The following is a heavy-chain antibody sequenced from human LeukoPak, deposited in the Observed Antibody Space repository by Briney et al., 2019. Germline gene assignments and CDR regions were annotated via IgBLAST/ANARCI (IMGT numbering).Heavy chain of an antibody. Sequence: SETLSLTCTVSGSSINTPYYWAWIRQPPGEGLEWIGNIFHGLTTFYNPSLMNRDAISVDTPKNQFSLKLTSVTAADTAVYYCARDATIAAPLMSWGQGTLVIVSS. J-gene: IGHJ4*02. D-gene: IGHD6-13*01. CDR2: IFHGLTT. CDR3: ARDATIAAPLMS. V-gene: IGHV4-38-2*02. CDR1: GSSINTPYY.